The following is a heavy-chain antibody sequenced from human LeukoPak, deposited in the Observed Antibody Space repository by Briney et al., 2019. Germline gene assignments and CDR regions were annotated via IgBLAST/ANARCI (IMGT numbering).Heavy chain of an antibody. CDR3: ASAHLPFYRLYFDY. CDR1: GFTFSSYG. D-gene: IGHD2/OR15-2a*01. V-gene: IGHV3-30*02. J-gene: IGHJ4*02. Sequence: GGSLRLSCAASGFTFSSYGIHWVRQAPGKGLEWVAFIPYDGSNKYYADSVKGRCTISRDKSKNTLYLQMNSLRAEDTAVYYCASAHLPFYRLYFDYWGQGTLVTVSS. CDR2: IPYDGSNK.